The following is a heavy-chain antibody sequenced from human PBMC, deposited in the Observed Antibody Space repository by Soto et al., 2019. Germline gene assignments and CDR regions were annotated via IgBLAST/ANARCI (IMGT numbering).Heavy chain of an antibody. J-gene: IGHJ6*02. CDR3: ARDRDYYGSGTRGNYYYDMDV. V-gene: IGHV3-30*04. CDR2: ISYDGSNK. Sequence: GGSLSLSCAASGFTFRDYAMHWVRQAPGKGLEWVAVISYDGSNKYYADSVKGRFIISRDNSKNTLYMQMHSLRDEDTAVYYCARDRDYYGSGTRGNYYYDMDVWGQGTTVTVSS. CDR1: GFTFRDYA. D-gene: IGHD3-10*01.